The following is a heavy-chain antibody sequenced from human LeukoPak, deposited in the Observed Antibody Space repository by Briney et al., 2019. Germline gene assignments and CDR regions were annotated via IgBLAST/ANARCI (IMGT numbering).Heavy chain of an antibody. J-gene: IGHJ4*02. D-gene: IGHD3-22*01. Sequence: GGSLRLSCAASGFTFSSHGRNWVRQAPGKGLEWVSGISPSGGITYYTDSVKGRFTISRDNSKNTVSLQMNSLRGEDTAVYYCARDNYDSSGPYYFDYWGQGTLVTVSS. CDR1: GFTFSSHG. CDR3: ARDNYDSSGPYYFDY. V-gene: IGHV3-23*01. CDR2: ISPSGGIT.